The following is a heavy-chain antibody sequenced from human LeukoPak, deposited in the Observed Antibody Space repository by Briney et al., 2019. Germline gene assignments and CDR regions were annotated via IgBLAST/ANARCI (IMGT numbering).Heavy chain of an antibody. CDR2: ISGSASTI. J-gene: IGHJ4*02. V-gene: IGHV3-48*03. CDR1: GFTFSSYE. Sequence: PGGSLRLSCAASGFTFSSYEMNWVRQAPGKGLEWISYISGSASTIYYADSVKGRFTISRDNAKNSLYLQINSLRAEDTAVYYCARGYCSSSTCYGDHFDYWGQGTLVTVSS. D-gene: IGHD2-2*01. CDR3: ARGYCSSSTCYGDHFDY.